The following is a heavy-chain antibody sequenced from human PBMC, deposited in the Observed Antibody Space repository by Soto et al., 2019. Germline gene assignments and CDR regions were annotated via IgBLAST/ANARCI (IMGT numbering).Heavy chain of an antibody. J-gene: IGHJ3*02. Sequence: SETLSLTCAVSGGSISSGGYSWSWIRQPPGKGLEWIGYIYYSGSTYYNPSLKSRVTISVDTSKNQFSLKLSSVTAADTAVYYCARDPGGDYVSAFDIWGQGTMVTVSS. CDR1: GGSISSGGYS. CDR2: IYYSGST. V-gene: IGHV4-31*11. CDR3: ARDPGGDYVSAFDI. D-gene: IGHD2-21*02.